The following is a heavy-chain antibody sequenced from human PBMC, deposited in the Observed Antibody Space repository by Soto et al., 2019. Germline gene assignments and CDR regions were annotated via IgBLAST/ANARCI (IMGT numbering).Heavy chain of an antibody. V-gene: IGHV3-23*01. Sequence: GGSLRLSCAASGFTFSSYAMSWVRQAPGKGLEWVSAISGSGGSTYYADSVKGRFTISRDNSKNTLYLQMNSLRAEDTAVYYCAKDQYYDYIWGGIPGWFDPWGQGTLVTVSS. CDR1: GFTFSSYA. D-gene: IGHD3-16*01. J-gene: IGHJ5*02. CDR3: AKDQYYDYIWGGIPGWFDP. CDR2: ISGSGGST.